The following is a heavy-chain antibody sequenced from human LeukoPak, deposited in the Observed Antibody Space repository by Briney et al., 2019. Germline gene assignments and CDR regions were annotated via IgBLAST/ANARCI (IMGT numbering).Heavy chain of an antibody. CDR2: MYYSGTS. CDR1: GASIGGSNYY. CDR3: ARQNYFDY. J-gene: IGHJ4*01. Sequence: SETLSLTCTVSGASIGGSNYYWGWIRQPPGKGLEWIGSMYYSGTSYYNPSLKSRVTISVDTSKYQFSLRLSSVTAADTAVYYCARQNYFDYWGHGILVTVSS. V-gene: IGHV4-39*01.